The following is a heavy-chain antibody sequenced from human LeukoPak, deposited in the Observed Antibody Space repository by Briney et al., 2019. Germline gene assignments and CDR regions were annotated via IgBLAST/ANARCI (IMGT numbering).Heavy chain of an antibody. J-gene: IGHJ6*04. CDR3: ARSHNYFYDGMDV. CDR1: GGSVSSGSYY. Sequence: SETLSLTCTVSGGSVSSGSYYWSWLRQPPGKGLEWIGYIYYSGSTNYNPSLKSRVTISVDTSKKQFSLKLSSVTAADTAVYYCARSHNYFYDGMDVWGKGNTVSVSS. CDR2: IYYSGST. V-gene: IGHV4-61*01.